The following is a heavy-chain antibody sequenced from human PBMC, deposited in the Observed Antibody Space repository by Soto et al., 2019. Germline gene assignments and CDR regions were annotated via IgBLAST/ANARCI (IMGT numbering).Heavy chain of an antibody. D-gene: IGHD3-22*01. Sequence: PSETLSLTCTVSGGSISSGDYYWSWIRQPPGKGLEWIGYIYYSGSTYYNPSLKSRVTISVDTSKNQFSLKLSSVTAADTAVYYCASLFYDSSGYTFLDYWGQGTLVTSPQ. J-gene: IGHJ4*02. CDR2: IYYSGST. CDR1: GGSISSGDYY. V-gene: IGHV4-30-4*01. CDR3: ASLFYDSSGYTFLDY.